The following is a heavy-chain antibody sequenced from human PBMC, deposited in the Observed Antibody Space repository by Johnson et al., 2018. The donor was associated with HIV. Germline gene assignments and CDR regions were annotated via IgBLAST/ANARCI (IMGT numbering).Heavy chain of an antibody. CDR1: GFIVSNNY. V-gene: IGHV3-53*02. D-gene: IGHD1-14*01. CDR2: IYNGTT. CDR3: TRESTEAFDI. Sequence: VQLVETGGGLIQAGGSLRLSCAASGFIVSNNYMSWVRQAPGKGLEWVSLIYNGTTFYAASVKGRFTISRDNSKNTLYLQMNSLRAEDTAVYYCTRESTEAFDIWGQGTMVTVSS. J-gene: IGHJ3*02.